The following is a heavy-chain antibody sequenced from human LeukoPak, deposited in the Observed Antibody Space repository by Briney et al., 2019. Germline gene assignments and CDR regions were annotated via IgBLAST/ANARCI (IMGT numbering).Heavy chain of an antibody. CDR3: AKDRRWGYYGSGSSPYFDY. V-gene: IGHV3-23*01. CDR2: ISGSGGST. J-gene: IGHJ4*02. CDR1: GFTFSSYA. D-gene: IGHD3-10*01. Sequence: PGGSLRLSCAASGFTFSSYAMSWVRQAPGKGLEWVSAISGSGGSTYYADSVKGRFTISRDNSKNTLYLQMNSLRAEDTAVYYCAKDRRWGYYGSGSSPYFDYWGQGTLVTVSS.